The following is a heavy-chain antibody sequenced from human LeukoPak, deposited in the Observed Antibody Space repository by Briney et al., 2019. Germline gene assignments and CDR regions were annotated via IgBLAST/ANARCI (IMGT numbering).Heavy chain of an antibody. V-gene: IGHV1-69*01. CDR3: ARGYCSGGSCYSDLLVYFDY. J-gene: IGHJ4*02. CDR2: IIPIFGTA. CDR1: GGTFSSYA. D-gene: IGHD2-15*01. Sequence: SVKVSCKASGGTFSSYAISWVRQAPGQGLEWMGGIIPIFGTANYAQKCQGRVTITADESTSTAYMELSSLRSEDTAVYYCARGYCSGGSCYSDLLVYFDYWGQGTLVTVSS.